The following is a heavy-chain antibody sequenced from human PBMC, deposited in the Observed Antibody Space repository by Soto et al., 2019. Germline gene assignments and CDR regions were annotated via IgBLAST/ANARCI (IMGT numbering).Heavy chain of an antibody. CDR1: GYTFTSYG. V-gene: IGHV1-18*01. J-gene: IGHJ3*02. Sequence: ASVKVSCKASGYTFTSYGINWVRQAPGQGLEWMGWISANNGNTHYAQKLQGRVTMTTDTSTSTAYMELRSLRSDDTAVYYCARRTILGPYPEGPYAFDIWGQGTMVTVSS. D-gene: IGHD3-3*01. CDR2: ISANNGNT. CDR3: ARRTILGPYPEGPYAFDI.